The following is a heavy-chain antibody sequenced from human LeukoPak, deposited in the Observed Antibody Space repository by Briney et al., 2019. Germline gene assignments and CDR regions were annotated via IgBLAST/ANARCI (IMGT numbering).Heavy chain of an antibody. Sequence: GGSLRLSCAASGFTLSSYWMHWVRQVPGKGLVWFSRINTDGSSISYADSVKGRFTISRDNAKNTLYLQMNSLRAEDTAVYYCASISVSREGYWGQGTLVTVSS. V-gene: IGHV3-74*01. CDR1: GFTLSSYW. CDR3: ASISVSREGY. D-gene: IGHD1-26*01. CDR2: INTDGSSI. J-gene: IGHJ4*02.